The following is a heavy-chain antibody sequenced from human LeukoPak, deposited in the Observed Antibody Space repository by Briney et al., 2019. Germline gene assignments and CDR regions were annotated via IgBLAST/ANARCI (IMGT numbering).Heavy chain of an antibody. Sequence: TSETLSLTCTVSGGSISSGGYYWSWIRQPPGKGLEWIGEINHSGSTNYNPSLKSRVTISVDTSKNQFSLKLSSVTAADTAVYYCARVKRKPAAIGGFDYWGQGTLVPVSS. D-gene: IGHD2-2*01. CDR1: GGSISSGGYY. V-gene: IGHV4-39*07. J-gene: IGHJ4*02. CDR2: INHSGST. CDR3: ARVKRKPAAIGGFDY.